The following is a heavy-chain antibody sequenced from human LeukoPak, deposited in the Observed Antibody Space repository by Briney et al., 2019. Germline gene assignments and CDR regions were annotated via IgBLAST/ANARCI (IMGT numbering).Heavy chain of an antibody. CDR3: ARGYYDSSGYSDWFDP. D-gene: IGHD3-22*01. CDR1: GYTFTSYG. Sequence: ASVKVSCKASGYTFTSYGISWVRQAPGQGLEWMGGIIPIFGTANYAQKFQGRVTITTDESTSTAYMELSSLRSEDTAVYYCARGYYDSSGYSDWFDPWGQGTLVTVSS. V-gene: IGHV1-69*05. J-gene: IGHJ5*02. CDR2: IIPIFGTA.